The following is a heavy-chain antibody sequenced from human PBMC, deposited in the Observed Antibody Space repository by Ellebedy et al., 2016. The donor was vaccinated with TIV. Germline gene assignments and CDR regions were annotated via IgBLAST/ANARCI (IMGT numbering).Heavy chain of an antibody. CDR1: GGSISSYY. Sequence: SETLSLTCTVSGGSISSYYWSWIRQPPGKGLEYIGYVHYTGSTNYNPSPKSRVTISVDSFKNQFSLKLSSVTAADTAVYYCARDSKKGWAFDIWGQGTMVTVSS. CDR2: VHYTGST. CDR3: ARDSKKGWAFDI. D-gene: IGHD6-19*01. V-gene: IGHV4-59*01. J-gene: IGHJ3*02.